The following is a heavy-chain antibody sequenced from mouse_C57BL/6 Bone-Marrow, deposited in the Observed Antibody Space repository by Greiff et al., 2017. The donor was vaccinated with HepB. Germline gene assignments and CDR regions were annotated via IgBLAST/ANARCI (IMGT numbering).Heavy chain of an antibody. V-gene: IGHV1-15*01. J-gene: IGHJ2*01. Sequence: QVTLKESGAELVRPGASVTLSCKASGYTFTDYEMHWVKQTPVHGLEWIGAIDPETGGTAYNQKFKGKAILTADKSSSTAYMELRSLTSEDSAVYYCTREGITTVVATPYFDYWGQGTTLTVSS. CDR1: GYTFTDYE. CDR2: IDPETGGT. CDR3: TREGITTVVATPYFDY. D-gene: IGHD1-1*01.